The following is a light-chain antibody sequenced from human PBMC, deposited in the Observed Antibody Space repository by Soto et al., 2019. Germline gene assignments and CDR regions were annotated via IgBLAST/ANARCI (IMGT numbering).Light chain of an antibody. CDR2: GAS. Sequence: EIVLTQSPGTLSLSPGERATLSCRASQSVDSNYLAWYQQKFGQAPKLLIYGASNRATGSPDRFSGSGSGIDFTLTIRRLEPEDFEVYYWHQYGSSKGTFGRGTKVEIK. CDR1: QSVDSNY. V-gene: IGKV3-20*01. CDR3: HQYGSSKGT. J-gene: IGKJ4*02.